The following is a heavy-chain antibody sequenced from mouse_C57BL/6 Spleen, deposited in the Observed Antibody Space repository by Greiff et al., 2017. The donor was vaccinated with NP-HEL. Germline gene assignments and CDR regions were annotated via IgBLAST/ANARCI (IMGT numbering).Heavy chain of an antibody. CDR3: AREDYYGNPYWYFDV. CDR1: GFTFSSYA. J-gene: IGHJ1*03. D-gene: IGHD1-1*01. CDR2: ISDGGSYT. Sequence: DVKLVESGGGLVKPGGSLKLSCAASGFTFSSYAVSWVRQTPEKRLEWVATISDGGSYTYYPDNVKGRFTISRDNAKNNLYLQMSHLKSEDTAMYYCAREDYYGNPYWYFDVWGTGTTVTVSS. V-gene: IGHV5-4*01.